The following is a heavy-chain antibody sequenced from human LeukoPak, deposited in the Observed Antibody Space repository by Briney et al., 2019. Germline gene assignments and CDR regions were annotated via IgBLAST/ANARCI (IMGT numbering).Heavy chain of an antibody. CDR1: GFTFSTYN. Sequence: GGSLRLSCAASGFTFSTYNMNWVRQAPGKGLEWVSYISSSSSTIYYADSVKGRFTISRDNAKNSLFLQMNSLRAEDTAVYYCARAGGNREIHHDYWGQGTLVTVSS. J-gene: IGHJ4*02. D-gene: IGHD4-23*01. CDR2: ISSSSSTI. V-gene: IGHV3-48*04. CDR3: ARAGGNREIHHDY.